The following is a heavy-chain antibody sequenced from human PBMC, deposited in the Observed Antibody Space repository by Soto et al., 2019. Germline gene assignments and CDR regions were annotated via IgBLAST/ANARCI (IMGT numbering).Heavy chain of an antibody. CDR3: ARVWGGAFDI. D-gene: IGHD3-10*01. Sequence: SETLSLTCAVSGGSISSSYWSWIRQPPGKGLEWIGYIYYSGSTYYNPSLKSRVTISVDTSKNQFSLKLSSVTAADTAVYYCARVWGGAFDIWGQGTMVTVSS. J-gene: IGHJ3*02. CDR2: IYYSGST. V-gene: IGHV4-59*01. CDR1: GGSISSSY.